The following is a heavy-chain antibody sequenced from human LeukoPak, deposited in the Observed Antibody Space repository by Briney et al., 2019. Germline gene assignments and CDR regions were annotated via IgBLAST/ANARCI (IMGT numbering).Heavy chain of an antibody. J-gene: IGHJ5*02. V-gene: IGHV4-59*01. Sequence: SETLSLTCTVSGGSISGSYWSWIRQLPGKELEWLGQTHYSGSTTYSPSLKSRVTISVDTSKNQFSLKLTSVTAADTAMYYCARFGKLYFWGTWGQGTLVTVSS. D-gene: IGHD3-10*01. CDR2: THYSGST. CDR1: GGSISGSY. CDR3: ARFGKLYFWGT.